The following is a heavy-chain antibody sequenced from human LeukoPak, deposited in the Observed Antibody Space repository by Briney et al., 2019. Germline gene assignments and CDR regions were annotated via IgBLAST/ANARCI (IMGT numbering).Heavy chain of an antibody. D-gene: IGHD3-10*01. V-gene: IGHV3-7*01. J-gene: IGHJ4*02. CDR2: IKQDGSEK. CDR1: GFTFRNYW. CDR3: AKDSSSTWFGGDSK. Sequence: PGGSLRLSCAVSGFTFRNYWMTWVRQAPGKGLEWVANIKQDGSEKYYEDSVRGRFTISRDNSQNSLYLQMDSLRVEDTAVYYCAKDSSSTWFGGDSKWGQGTLVTVSS.